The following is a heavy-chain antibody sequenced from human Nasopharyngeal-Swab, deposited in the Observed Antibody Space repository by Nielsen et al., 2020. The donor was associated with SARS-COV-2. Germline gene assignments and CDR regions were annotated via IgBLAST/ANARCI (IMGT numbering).Heavy chain of an antibody. CDR2: ISYDGSNK. V-gene: IGHV3-30-3*01. D-gene: IGHD3-22*01. Sequence: PGKGLEWVAVISYDGSNKYYADSVKGRFTISRDNSKNTLYLQMNSLRAEDTAVYYCASLGDSSGYYYRIDGYAHDAHDAFDIWGQGTMVTVSS. J-gene: IGHJ3*02. CDR3: ASLGDSSGYYYRIDGYAHDAHDAFDI.